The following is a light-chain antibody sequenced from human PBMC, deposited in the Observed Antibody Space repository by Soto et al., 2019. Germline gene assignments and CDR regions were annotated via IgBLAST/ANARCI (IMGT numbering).Light chain of an antibody. CDR2: GAS. CDR3: QQYGSSPWT. V-gene: IGKV3-20*01. J-gene: IGKJ1*01. Sequence: EIVLTQSPGTLSLSPGERATLSCRASQSVDSSYLAWHQQKPGQAPRLLIHGASSRATGIPDRFSGSGSGTDFTLTISRLEPEDFAVYFCQQYGSSPWTFGLGTKVDIK. CDR1: QSVDSSY.